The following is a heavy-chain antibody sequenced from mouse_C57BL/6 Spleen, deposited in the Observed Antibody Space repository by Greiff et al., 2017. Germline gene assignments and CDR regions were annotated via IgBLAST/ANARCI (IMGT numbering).Heavy chain of an antibody. J-gene: IGHJ3*01. CDR1: GFSFNTYA. V-gene: IGHV10-1*01. CDR3: VSQLGLAY. D-gene: IGHD4-1*01. Sequence: EVQLQESGGGLVQPKGSLKLSCAASGFSFNTYAMNWVRQAPGKGLEWVARIRSKSNNYATYYADSVKDRFTISRDDSESMLYLQMNNLKPEDTAMYYCVSQLGLAYWGQGTLVTVSA. CDR2: IRSKSNNYAT.